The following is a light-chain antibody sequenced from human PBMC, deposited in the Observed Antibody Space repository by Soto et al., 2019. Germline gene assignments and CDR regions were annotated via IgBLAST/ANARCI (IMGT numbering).Light chain of an antibody. Sequence: AIQMTQSPSSLSASVGDRVTITCRASQGIRNDLGWYQQRPGKGPKLLIYAASSLKSGVPSRFSGSGSGTDFTLTISSLQPEDFATYYCLQDYDYPWTFGQGTKVDIK. CDR3: LQDYDYPWT. V-gene: IGKV1-6*01. J-gene: IGKJ1*01. CDR1: QGIRND. CDR2: AAS.